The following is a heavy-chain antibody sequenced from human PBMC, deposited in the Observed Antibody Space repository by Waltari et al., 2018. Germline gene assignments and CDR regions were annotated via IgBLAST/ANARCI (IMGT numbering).Heavy chain of an antibody. CDR3: ATRPVYYDYVWGSYRSDNDAFDI. CDR1: GGSISSYY. J-gene: IGHJ3*02. CDR2: TYTSWCA. D-gene: IGHD3-16*02. V-gene: IGHV4-4*07. Sequence: QVQLQESGPGLVKPSETLSLTCTVSGGSISSYYWSWVRQPAGKGMGWIGCTYTSWCANYNPSLKSRVTMSVDTSKNQFSLKLSSVTAADTAVYYCATRPVYYDYVWGSYRSDNDAFDIWGQGTMVTVSS.